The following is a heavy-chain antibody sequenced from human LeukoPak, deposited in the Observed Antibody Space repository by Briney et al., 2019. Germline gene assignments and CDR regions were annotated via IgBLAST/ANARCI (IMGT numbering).Heavy chain of an antibody. Sequence: SETLSLTCTVSGGSITSSSYFWGWIRQPPGKGLEWIASMYYSGSSYYNPSLKSRLTISVDTSKNQFSLRLSSVTAADTAVYYCARIGYCSGGSCYSRFDPWGQGTLVTVSS. D-gene: IGHD2-15*01. CDR1: GGSITSSSYF. CDR3: ARIGYCSGGSCYSRFDP. V-gene: IGHV4-39*07. CDR2: MYYSGSS. J-gene: IGHJ5*02.